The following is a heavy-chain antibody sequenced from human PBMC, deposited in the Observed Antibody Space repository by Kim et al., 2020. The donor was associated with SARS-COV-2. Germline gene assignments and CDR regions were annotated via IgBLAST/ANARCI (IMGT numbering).Heavy chain of an antibody. J-gene: IGHJ4*01. D-gene: IGHD5-12*01. CDR1: GFTFSSYG. CDR3: AKEGVRWQRGNYFDY. CDR2: ISYDGSNK. V-gene: IGHV3-30*18. Sequence: GGSLRLSCAASGFTFSSYGMHWVRQAPGKGLEWVAVISYDGSNKYYADSVKGRFTISRDNSKNTLYLQMNSLRAEDTAVYYCAKEGVRWQRGNYFDYWG.